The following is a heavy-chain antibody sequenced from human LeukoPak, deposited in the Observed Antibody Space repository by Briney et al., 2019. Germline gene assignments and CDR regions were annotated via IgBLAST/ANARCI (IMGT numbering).Heavy chain of an antibody. D-gene: IGHD2-2*02. CDR1: GGSISSYY. J-gene: IGHJ6*03. Sequence: SETPSLICTVSGGSISSYYWSWIRQPAGKGLEWIGRIYTSGSTNYNPSLKSRVTMSVDTSKNQFSLKLSSVTAADTAVYYCARVLRGPPQVGYCSSTSCYIDYYMDVWGKGTTVTVSS. CDR3: ARVLRGPPQVGYCSSTSCYIDYYMDV. CDR2: IYTSGST. V-gene: IGHV4-4*07.